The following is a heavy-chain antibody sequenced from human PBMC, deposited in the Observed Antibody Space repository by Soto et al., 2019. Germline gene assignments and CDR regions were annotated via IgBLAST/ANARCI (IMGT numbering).Heavy chain of an antibody. V-gene: IGHV4-39*01. J-gene: IGHJ4*02. Sequence: QLQLQESGPGLVKPSETLSLTCTVSGDSVTISDYYWGWIRQPPGKGLEWIGSIHYIGSTYYNPSLKSRVTISGDTSKKQFSLKLTSVTAADAAVYYCAAHDSGGYYAEYWGQETLVTVSA. D-gene: IGHD3-22*01. CDR1: GDSVTISDYY. CDR3: AAHDSGGYYAEY. CDR2: IHYIGST.